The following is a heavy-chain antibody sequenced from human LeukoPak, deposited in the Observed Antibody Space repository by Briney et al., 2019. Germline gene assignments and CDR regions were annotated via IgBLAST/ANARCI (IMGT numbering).Heavy chain of an antibody. Sequence: SETLSLTCTVSGDSISSYFWSWIRQPPGKGLEWIGHIYFTGSTSYNPSLKSRVTISVDTSKNQFSLKLSSVIAAGTAVYYCARRRVTLTGDTFDVWGQGTMVTVSS. V-gene: IGHV4-59*08. D-gene: IGHD3-9*01. CDR3: ARRRVTLTGDTFDV. CDR2: IYFTGST. J-gene: IGHJ3*01. CDR1: GDSISSYF.